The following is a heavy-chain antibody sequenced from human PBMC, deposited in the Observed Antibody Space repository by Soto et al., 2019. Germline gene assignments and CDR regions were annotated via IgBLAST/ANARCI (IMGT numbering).Heavy chain of an antibody. CDR1: GFTLSVYW. V-gene: IGHV3-7*01. Sequence: QLVESGGALVQPGGSLRLSCAASGFTLSVYWMNWVRQAPGKGLEWVANIKQDGSERNYVDSVKGRFNISRDNAKNSLYLQMNSLGADDTAVYYWLITTSAFGICGQGTLVTVSS. J-gene: IGHJ3*02. CDR2: IKQDGSER. CDR3: LITTSAFGI. D-gene: IGHD1-20*01.